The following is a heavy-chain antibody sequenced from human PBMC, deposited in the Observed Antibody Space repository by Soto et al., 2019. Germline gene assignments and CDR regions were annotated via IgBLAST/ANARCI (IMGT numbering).Heavy chain of an antibody. V-gene: IGHV4-59*08. Sequence: SETLSLTCTVSGGSISSYYWSWIRQPPGKGLEWIGYIYYSGSTNYNPSIKSRVTISVDTSKNQFSLKLSSVTAADTAVYYCAGYDFWSGYDSVGYWGQGTLVTVSS. D-gene: IGHD3-3*01. CDR3: AGYDFWSGYDSVGY. CDR1: GGSISSYY. CDR2: IYYSGST. J-gene: IGHJ4*02.